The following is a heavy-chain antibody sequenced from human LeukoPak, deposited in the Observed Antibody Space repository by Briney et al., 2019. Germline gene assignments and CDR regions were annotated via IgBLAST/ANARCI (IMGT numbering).Heavy chain of an antibody. V-gene: IGHV4-34*01. CDR2: INHSGST. CDR1: GGSFSGYY. D-gene: IGHD2-2*01. Sequence: SETLSLTCAVYGGSFSGYYWSWIRQPPGKGLEWIGEINHSGSTNYNPSLKSRVTISVDTSKNQFSLKLSSVTAADTAVYYCASYSRPAATLDYWGQGTLVTVSS. J-gene: IGHJ4*02. CDR3: ASYSRPAATLDY.